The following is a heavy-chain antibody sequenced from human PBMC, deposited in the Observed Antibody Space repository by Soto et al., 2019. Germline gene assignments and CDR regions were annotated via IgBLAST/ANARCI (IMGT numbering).Heavy chain of an antibody. Sequence: GASVKVSCKASGGTFSSYAISWVRQAPGQGLEWMGGIIPIFGTANYAQKFQGRVTITADESTSTAYMGLSSLRSEDTAVYYCARGYYDSSGYYGYWGQGTLVTVS. CDR3: ARGYYDSSGYYGY. V-gene: IGHV1-69*13. CDR1: GGTFSSYA. J-gene: IGHJ4*02. D-gene: IGHD3-22*01. CDR2: IIPIFGTA.